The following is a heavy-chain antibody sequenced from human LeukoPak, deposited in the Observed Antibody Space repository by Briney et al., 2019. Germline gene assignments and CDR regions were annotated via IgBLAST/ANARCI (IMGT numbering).Heavy chain of an antibody. V-gene: IGHV1-2*02. CDR2: INPNSGGT. J-gene: IGHJ4*02. CDR3: ARDGGSYRARFDY. D-gene: IGHD1-26*01. CDR1: GYTFTGYY. Sequence: ASVKVSCKASGYTFTGYYMHWVRQAPGQGLEWMGWINPNSGGTNYAQKFQGRVTMTRDTSISTAYMELSRLRSDDTAVYYCARDGGSYRARFDYWGQGTLVTVSS.